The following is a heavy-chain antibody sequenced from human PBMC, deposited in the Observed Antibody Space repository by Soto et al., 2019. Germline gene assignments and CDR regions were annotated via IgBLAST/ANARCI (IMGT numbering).Heavy chain of an antibody. D-gene: IGHD3-22*01. J-gene: IGHJ4*02. CDR2: IKQDGSEK. Sequence: EVQLVESGGGLVQPGGSLRLSCAASGFAFSNYWMSWVRQAPGKGLEWVATIKQDGSEKYYVDSLKGRFTISRDKAKNSLYLQMNSLRAEDTAVYHCERGGNYMLVVGAFADWGQGAMVTVSS. V-gene: IGHV3-7*01. CDR1: GFAFSNYW. CDR3: ERGGNYMLVVGAFAD.